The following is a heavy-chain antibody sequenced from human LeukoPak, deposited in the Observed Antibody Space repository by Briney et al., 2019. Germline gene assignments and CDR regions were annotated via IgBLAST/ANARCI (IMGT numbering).Heavy chain of an antibody. CDR3: ARVAAAGPSSFDY. CDR2: INPNSGGT. D-gene: IGHD6-13*01. J-gene: IGHJ4*02. CDR1: GYTFTGYY. V-gene: IGHV1-2*02. Sequence: ASVKVSCKASGYTFTGYYMNWVRQAPGQGLEWMGWINPNSGGTNYAQKFQGRVTMTRDTSISTAYMELSRLRSDDTAVYYCARVAAAGPSSFDYWGQGTLVTVSS.